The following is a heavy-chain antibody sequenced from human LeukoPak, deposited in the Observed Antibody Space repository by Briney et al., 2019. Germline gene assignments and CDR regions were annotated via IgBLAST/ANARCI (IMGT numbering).Heavy chain of an antibody. CDR1: GGSISSYY. D-gene: IGHD6-19*01. CDR2: IYYSGST. J-gene: IGHJ6*02. CDR3: ARSWLGQYYYYGMDV. V-gene: IGHV4-59*01. Sequence: SETLSLTCTVSGGSISSYYWSWIRQPPGKGLEWIGYIYYSGSTDYNPSLKSRVTISVDTSKNQFSLKLRSVTAADTAVYYCARSWLGQYYYYGMDVWGQGTTVTVSS.